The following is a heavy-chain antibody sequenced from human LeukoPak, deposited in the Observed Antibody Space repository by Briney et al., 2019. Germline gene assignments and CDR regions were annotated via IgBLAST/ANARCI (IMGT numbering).Heavy chain of an antibody. CDR3: AADRGLRYFPSWFDP. CDR1: GYTFTNYG. J-gene: IGHJ5*02. Sequence: ASVKVSCKASGYTFTNYGISWVRQAPGQGLEWMGWISAYNGNTNYAQKLQGRVTMTTDTSTSTAYMELSSLRSEDTAVYYCAADRGLRYFPSWFDPWGQGTLVTVSS. D-gene: IGHD3-9*01. CDR2: ISAYNGNT. V-gene: IGHV1-18*01.